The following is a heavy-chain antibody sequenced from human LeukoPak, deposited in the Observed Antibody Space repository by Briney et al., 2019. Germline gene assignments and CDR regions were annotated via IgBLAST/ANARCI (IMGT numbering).Heavy chain of an antibody. CDR2: SYSSGST. CDR3: AVEYCSGGSCFIDY. D-gene: IGHD2-15*01. V-gene: IGHV4-61*02. J-gene: IGHJ4*02. CDR1: GGSISSGSYY. Sequence: SETLSLTCTVSGGSISSGSYYWSWIRQPAGKGLEWIVRSYSSGSTNYNLSLKSRVTISVHTSKNQFSLKLSSVTAADTAVYYCAVEYCSGGSCFIDYWGQGTLVTVSS.